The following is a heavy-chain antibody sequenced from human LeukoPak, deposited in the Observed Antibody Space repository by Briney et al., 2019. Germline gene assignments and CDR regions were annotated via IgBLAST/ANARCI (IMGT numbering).Heavy chain of an antibody. V-gene: IGHV4-34*01. J-gene: IGHJ4*02. CDR3: ARAEIKLYNQRRYYFDY. D-gene: IGHD3-16*02. CDR2: INHSGST. Sequence: SETLSLTCAVYGGSFSGYYWSWIRQPPGKGLEWIGEINHSGSTNYNPSLRSRVTISVDTSKNQFSLKLSSVTAADTAVYYCARAEIKLYNQRRYYFDYWGQGTLVTVSS. CDR1: GGSFSGYY.